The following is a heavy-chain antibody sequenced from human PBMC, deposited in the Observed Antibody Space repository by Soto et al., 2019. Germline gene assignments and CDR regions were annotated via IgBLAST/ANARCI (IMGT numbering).Heavy chain of an antibody. CDR1: GFTFNVYN. V-gene: IGHV3-48*01. CDR3: ARGGPWVGVLSAFDM. J-gene: IGHJ3*02. CDR2: ISSSSTTI. Sequence: EVQLVESGGGLEQPGGSLRLSCEVSGFTFNVYNMNWVRQAPGKGLEWVSYISSSSTTIYYADSVKGRFTISRDDARKSLYLQMNSLRSEETAVFYCARGGPWVGVLSAFDMWGQGTMVIVSS. D-gene: IGHD3-10*01.